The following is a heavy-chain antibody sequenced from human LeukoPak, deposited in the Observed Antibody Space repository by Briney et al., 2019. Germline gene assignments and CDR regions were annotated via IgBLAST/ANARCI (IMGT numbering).Heavy chain of an antibody. CDR1: GFTFNNVW. V-gene: IGHV3-15*01. D-gene: IGHD3-16*01. J-gene: IGHJ4*02. CDR3: VTRITSTGDF. Sequence: PGGSLRLSCEASGFTFNNVWMNWVRQAPGKGLEWIGRIKTKTDGGTTEYAAPAKGRFTISRDDSKNTVYLQMNSLKTEDTALYSCVTRITSTGDFWGQGTLVTVSS. CDR2: IKTKTDGGTT.